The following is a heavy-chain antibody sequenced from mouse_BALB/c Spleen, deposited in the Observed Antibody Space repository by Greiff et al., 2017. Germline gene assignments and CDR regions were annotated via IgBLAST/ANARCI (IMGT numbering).Heavy chain of an antibody. CDR1: GFSLPGYG. CDR3: ARDPTAPYWYFEV. D-gene: IGHD4-1*02. CDR2: IWGDGST. Sequence: VKVVESGPGLVAPSQSLSITCTVSGFSLPGYGVNWVRQPPGKGLEWLGMIWGDGSTDYNSALKSRLRISKDNSKSQVFLKMNSLQTDDTARYYCARDPTAPYWYFEVWGEGTTVTVAA. V-gene: IGHV2-6-7*01. J-gene: IGHJ1*01.